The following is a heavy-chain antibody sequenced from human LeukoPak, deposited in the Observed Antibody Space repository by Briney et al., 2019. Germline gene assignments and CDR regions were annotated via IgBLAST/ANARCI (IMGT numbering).Heavy chain of an antibody. J-gene: IGHJ4*02. CDR3: ARSGYCSGGSCSYIDY. CDR2: INPNSGGT. D-gene: IGHD2-15*01. V-gene: IGHV1-2*06. Sequence: ASVKVSCKASGYTLTGYYMHWVRQAPGQGLEWMGRINPNSGGTNYAQKFQGRVTMTRDTSISTAYMELSRLRSDDTAVYYCARSGYCSGGSCSYIDYWGQGTLVTVSS. CDR1: GYTLTGYY.